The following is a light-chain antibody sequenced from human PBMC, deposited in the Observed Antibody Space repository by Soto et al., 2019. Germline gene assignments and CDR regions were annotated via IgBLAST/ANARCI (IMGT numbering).Light chain of an antibody. CDR2: KAS. V-gene: IGKV1-5*03. CDR1: QSISGW. Sequence: DIQMTQSPSTLSASVGDRVTITCRASQSISGWLAWYQQKPGKAPKLLIYKASSLESGVPSRFSGSGFGTEFTLTISSLQPDDFATYYCQQYNTYSTFGQGTRLEIK. CDR3: QQYNTYST. J-gene: IGKJ5*01.